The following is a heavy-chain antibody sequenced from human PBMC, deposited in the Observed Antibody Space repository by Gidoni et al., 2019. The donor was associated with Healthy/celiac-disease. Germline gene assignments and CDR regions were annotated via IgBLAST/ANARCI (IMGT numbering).Heavy chain of an antibody. J-gene: IGHJ4*02. CDR3: AIPDSGSPEN. Sequence: KGRIDPSDSYTNYSPSFQGHVTISADKSISTAYLQWSSLKASDTAMYYCAIPDSGSPENWGQGTLVTVSS. D-gene: IGHD1-26*01. V-gene: IGHV5-10-1*01. CDR2: IDPSDSYT.